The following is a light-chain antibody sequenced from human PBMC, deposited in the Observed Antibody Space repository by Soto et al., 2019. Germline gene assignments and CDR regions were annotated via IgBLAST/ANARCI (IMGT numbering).Light chain of an antibody. CDR3: QQSYSILGRT. V-gene: IGKV1-39*01. J-gene: IGKJ1*01. CDR2: AAS. Sequence: DIQMTQSPSSLSASVGDRVTITCRASQSISSYLNWYQQKPGKAPKLLIYAASSLQSGVPSRFSGSGSGTDFTLTISSLQPEDFATYYCQQSYSILGRTFGQGTKVEIK. CDR1: QSISSY.